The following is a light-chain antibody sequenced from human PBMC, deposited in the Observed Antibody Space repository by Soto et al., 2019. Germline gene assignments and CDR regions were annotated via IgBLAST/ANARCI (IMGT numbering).Light chain of an antibody. CDR1: SSDVGGYNY. CDR3: SSYAGSTNLV. Sequence: QSVLTQPPSASGSPGQSVTISFTGTSSDVGGYNYVSWYQQHPGKAPKLMIYEVSKRPSGVPDRFSGSKSGNTASLTVSGLQAEDEADYYCSSYAGSTNLVFGGGTKLAVL. J-gene: IGLJ2*01. CDR2: EVS. V-gene: IGLV2-8*01.